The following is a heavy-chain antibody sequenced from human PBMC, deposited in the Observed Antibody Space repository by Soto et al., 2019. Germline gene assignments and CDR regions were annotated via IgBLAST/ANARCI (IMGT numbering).Heavy chain of an antibody. CDR1: GYSFTNYW. D-gene: IGHD3-22*01. V-gene: IGHV5-51*01. CDR3: ARHGISGYYFANFDY. CDR2: IYPGDSDT. Sequence: GESLKISCKGSGYSFTNYWIGWVRQMPGKGLEWMGIIYPGDSDTRYSPSFQGQVTISADKSISTAYLQWSDLKASDTAMYYCARHGISGYYFANFDYWGQGTLVTVSS. J-gene: IGHJ4*02.